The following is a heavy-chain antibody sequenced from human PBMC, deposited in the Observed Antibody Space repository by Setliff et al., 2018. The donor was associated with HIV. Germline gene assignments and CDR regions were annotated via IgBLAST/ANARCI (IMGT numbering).Heavy chain of an antibody. V-gene: IGHV4-59*08. CDR2: IYYSGST. J-gene: IGHJ6*03. CDR1: GGYITTYY. D-gene: IGHD1-1*01. Sequence: PSETLSLTCTVSGGYITTYYWSWIRQPPGKGLEWIGYIYYSGSTNYNPSLKSRLTISVDTSKNQFSLKLSSVTAADTAVYYCARHAPRNHDLAGVFYPYYMDVWGKGTTVTV. CDR3: ARHAPRNHDLAGVFYPYYMDV.